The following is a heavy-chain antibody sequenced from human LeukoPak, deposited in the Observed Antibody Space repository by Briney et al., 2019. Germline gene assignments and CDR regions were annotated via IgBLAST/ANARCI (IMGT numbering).Heavy chain of an antibody. J-gene: IGHJ4*02. Sequence: GGSLRLSCAASGFTFSNYDMHWVRQATEKGLEWVSAIGTAGDTYYPGSVRGRFTMSRENAKSSLYLQMNSLTAGDTAVYYCARGASTHFDNWGQGILVTVSS. CDR2: IGTAGDT. V-gene: IGHV3-13*04. CDR1: GFTFSNYD. D-gene: IGHD1-26*01. CDR3: ARGASTHFDN.